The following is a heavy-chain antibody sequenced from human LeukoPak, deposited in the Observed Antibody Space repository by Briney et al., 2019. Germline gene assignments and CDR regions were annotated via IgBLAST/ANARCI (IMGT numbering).Heavy chain of an antibody. CDR2: IYYRGIT. Sequence: NSSETLSLTCTVSGGSISSSSYYWGWIRQPPGKGLEWIGSIYYRGITYYNPSPKSRVTISVDTSKNQFSLKLSSVTAADTAVYYCARVVYDSSTYPKSYFDFWAREPWSPSPQ. V-gene: IGHV4-39*07. D-gene: IGHD3-22*01. CDR1: GGSISSSSYY. J-gene: IGHJ4*02. CDR3: ARVVYDSSTYPKSYFDF.